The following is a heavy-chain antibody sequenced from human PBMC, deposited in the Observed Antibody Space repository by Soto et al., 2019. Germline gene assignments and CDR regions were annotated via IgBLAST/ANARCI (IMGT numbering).Heavy chain of an antibody. D-gene: IGHD3-16*02. J-gene: IGHJ3*02. CDR3: ARGDIGYNALSDAFDI. Sequence: SETLSLTCTVSGGSISSYYWSWVRQPAGKGLEWIGRIYTSGSTNYNPSPKSRVTMSVDTSKNQFSLKLSSVTAADTAVYYCARGDIGYNALSDAFDIWGQGTMVTVSS. CDR1: GGSISSYY. V-gene: IGHV4-4*07. CDR2: IYTSGST.